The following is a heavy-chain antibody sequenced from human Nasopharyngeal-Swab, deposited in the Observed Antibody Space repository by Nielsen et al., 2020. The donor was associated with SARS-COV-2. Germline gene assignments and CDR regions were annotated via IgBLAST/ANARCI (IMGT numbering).Heavy chain of an antibody. D-gene: IGHD2-15*01. CDR2: IRSKGNNYAT. Sequence: GESLKISCAASGFTFSDSAIHWVRQASGARLEWVARIRSKGNNYATAYSASVKGRFIIFRDDPTNTAYLQMNSLKTEDTAMYYCTRCGGGCYSGRDYWGQGTLVTVSS. CDR1: GFTFSDSA. J-gene: IGHJ4*02. CDR3: TRCGGGCYSGRDY. V-gene: IGHV3-73*01.